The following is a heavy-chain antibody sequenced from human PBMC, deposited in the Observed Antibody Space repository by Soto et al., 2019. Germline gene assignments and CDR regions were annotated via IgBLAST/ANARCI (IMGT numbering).Heavy chain of an antibody. CDR3: AREADHYDSSGYPYFDY. J-gene: IGHJ4*02. CDR2: IYYSGST. D-gene: IGHD3-22*01. Sequence: SETLSLTCTVSGGSISSGGYYWSWIRQHPGKGLEWIGYIYYSGSTYYNPSLKSRVTISVDTSKNQFSLKLSSVTAADTAVYYCAREADHYDSSGYPYFDYWGQGTLVTVSS. CDR1: GGSISSGGYY. V-gene: IGHV4-31*03.